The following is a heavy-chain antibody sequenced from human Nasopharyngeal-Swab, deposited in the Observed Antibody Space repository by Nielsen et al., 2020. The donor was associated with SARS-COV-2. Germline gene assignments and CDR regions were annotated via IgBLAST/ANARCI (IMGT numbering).Heavy chain of an antibody. Sequence: SETLSLTCTVSGGSISSSSYYWGWIRQPPRKGLEWIGSIYYSGSTYYNPSLKSRVTISVDTSKNQFSLKLSSVTAADTAVYYCARDDGPDYYGSGSPDYWGQGTLVTVSS. J-gene: IGHJ4*02. CDR3: ARDDGPDYYGSGSPDY. V-gene: IGHV4-39*07. CDR1: GGSISSSSYY. D-gene: IGHD3-10*01. CDR2: IYYSGST.